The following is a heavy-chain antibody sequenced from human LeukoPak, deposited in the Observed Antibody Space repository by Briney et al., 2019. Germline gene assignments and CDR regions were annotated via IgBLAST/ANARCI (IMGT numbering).Heavy chain of an antibody. D-gene: IGHD3-16*01. CDR2: INHSGST. J-gene: IGHJ4*02. CDR1: GGSFSGYY. CDR3: ARARRGTWVGGFEFTY. Sequence: SETLSLTCAVYGGSFSGYYWSWIRQPPGKGLEWIGEINHSGSTNYNPSLKSRVTISVDTSKNQFSLKLSSVTAADTAVYYCARARRGTWVGGFEFTYWGKGTLVTVSS. V-gene: IGHV4-34*01.